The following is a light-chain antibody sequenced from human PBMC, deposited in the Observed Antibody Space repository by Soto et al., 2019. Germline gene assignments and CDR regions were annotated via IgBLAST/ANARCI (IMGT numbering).Light chain of an antibody. CDR1: QSLLHSNGYNY. Sequence: EIVMTQSPLSLPVTPGEPASISCRSSQSLLHSNGYNYLDCYLQKPGQSPQLLIYLGSNRASGVPDRFSGSGSGTDFTLKISRVEAEDVGLYYCMQALQAPYTFGQGTKVDIK. V-gene: IGKV2-28*01. CDR3: MQALQAPYT. J-gene: IGKJ2*01. CDR2: LGS.